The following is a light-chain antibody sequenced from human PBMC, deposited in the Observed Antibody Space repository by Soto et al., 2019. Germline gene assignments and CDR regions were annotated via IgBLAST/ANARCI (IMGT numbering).Light chain of an antibody. Sequence: EIVLPQSPATLSLSPGYRATLSCRASQSVSSYLALYQQKPGQAPRLLIYDASNSATGIRARFSGSGSGKDVTLTISSLAPEDFAVYYCQQRSNWPRTFGQGTKVEIK. J-gene: IGKJ1*01. CDR3: QQRSNWPRT. CDR1: QSVSSY. CDR2: DAS. V-gene: IGKV3-11*01.